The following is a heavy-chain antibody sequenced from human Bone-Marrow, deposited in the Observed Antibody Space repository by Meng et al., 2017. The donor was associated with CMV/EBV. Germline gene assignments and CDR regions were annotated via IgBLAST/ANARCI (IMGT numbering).Heavy chain of an antibody. V-gene: IGHV3-21*01. J-gene: IGHJ6*02. CDR3: ARFVRGGAVAGAGRYYYGMDV. D-gene: IGHD6-19*01. CDR2: ISSSSSYI. CDR1: GFTFSSYS. Sequence: GGSLRLSCAASGFTFSSYSMNWVRQAPGKGLEWVSSISSSSSYIYYADSVQGRFTISRDNAKNSLSLQMDSLRAEDTALYYCARFVRGGAVAGAGRYYYGMDVWGQGTPVTVSS.